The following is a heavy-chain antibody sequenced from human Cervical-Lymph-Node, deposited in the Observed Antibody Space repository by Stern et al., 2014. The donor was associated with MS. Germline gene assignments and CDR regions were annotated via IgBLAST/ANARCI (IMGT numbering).Heavy chain of an antibody. V-gene: IGHV4-34*01. CDR3: ATTPRDVSADTGDYFDH. Sequence: VQLQQWGAGLLKPSATLSLTCAVYGVSFTGYEWSWLRQPPGKGLEWIGEINDSGSTNSNPSLKSRVTIAVDTAKNQFSLNLNSVTAADTAVYYCATTPRDVSADTGDYFDHWGQGTPVTVSS. J-gene: IGHJ4*02. CDR2: INDSGST. CDR1: GVSFTGYE. D-gene: IGHD2-15*01.